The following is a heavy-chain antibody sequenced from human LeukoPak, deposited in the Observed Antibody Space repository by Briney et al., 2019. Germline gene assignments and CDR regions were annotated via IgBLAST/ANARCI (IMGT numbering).Heavy chain of an antibody. V-gene: IGHV3-23*01. CDR3: AKVPGSTLMIARRDFDY. CDR2: ISGSGGST. Sequence: GGSLRLSCAASGFTFSSYAMSWVRQAPGKGLEWVSAISGSGGSTYYADSVKGRFTISRDNSKNTLYLQMNSLRAEDTAVYYCAKVPGSTLMIARRDFDYWGQGTLVTVSP. J-gene: IGHJ4*02. D-gene: IGHD3-22*01. CDR1: GFTFSSYA.